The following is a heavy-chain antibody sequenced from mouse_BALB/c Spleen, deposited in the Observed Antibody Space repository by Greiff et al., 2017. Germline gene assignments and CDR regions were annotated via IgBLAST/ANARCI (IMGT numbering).Heavy chain of an antibody. CDR1: GFTFSSYA. Sequence: VQLKESGGGLVKPGGSLKLSCAASGFTFSSYAMSWVRQTPEKRLEWVASISSGGSTYYPDSVKGRFTISRDNARNILYLQMSSLRTEDTAMYYCASFARADYYAMDYWGQGTSVTVSS. J-gene: IGHJ4*01. V-gene: IGHV5-6-5*01. D-gene: IGHD3-3*01. CDR2: ISSGGST. CDR3: ASFARADYYAMDY.